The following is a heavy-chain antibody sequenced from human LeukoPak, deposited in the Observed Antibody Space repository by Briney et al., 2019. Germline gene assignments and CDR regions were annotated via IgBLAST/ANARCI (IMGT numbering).Heavy chain of an antibody. CDR2: ISPDGSDR. Sequence: GGSLRLSCPASGFTFGDWWMSWVRQAPGKGLEWVSYISPDGSDRYYVDSVKGRFTVSIDNAKNSVYMEINSLRVEDTAVYYCARGHYGLDVWGQGATVTVSS. CDR3: ARGHYGLDV. CDR1: GFTFGDWW. V-gene: IGHV3-7*01. J-gene: IGHJ6*02.